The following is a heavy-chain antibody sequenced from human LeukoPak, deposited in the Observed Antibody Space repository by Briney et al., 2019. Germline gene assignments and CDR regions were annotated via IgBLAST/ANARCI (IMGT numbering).Heavy chain of an antibody. J-gene: IGHJ3*01. Sequence: PGGSLRLSCAASVLTLNNYSMCWVRQAQCKGLEWLASITSDGNKEFHADSVKGRFTISRDNFRSTLYLQMNSLRLEDTAIYYCARGNSINRHFYAFDVWGRGTTVTVSS. CDR2: ITSDGNKE. D-gene: IGHD4-23*01. CDR1: VLTLNNYS. CDR3: ARGNSINRHFYAFDV. V-gene: IGHV3-30-3*01.